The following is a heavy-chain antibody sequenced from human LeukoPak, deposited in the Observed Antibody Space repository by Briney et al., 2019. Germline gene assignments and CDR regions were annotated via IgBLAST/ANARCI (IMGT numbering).Heavy chain of an antibody. D-gene: IGHD3-10*01. V-gene: IGHV1-24*01. CDR1: GYTLTELS. J-gene: IGHJ3*02. CDR2: FDPDDGET. Sequence: ASVKVSCKVSGYTLTELSMHWVRQAPGKGLEWMGGFDPDDGETIYAQKFQGRVTMTEDTSTDTAYMELSSLRSEDTAVYYCATLVRGVPFGAFDIWGQGTMVTVSS. CDR3: ATLVRGVPFGAFDI.